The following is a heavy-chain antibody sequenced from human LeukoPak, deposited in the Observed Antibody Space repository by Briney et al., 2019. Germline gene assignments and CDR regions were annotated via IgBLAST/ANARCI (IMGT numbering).Heavy chain of an antibody. CDR3: ARGSEIVPAATFDY. Sequence: SVKVSCKASGGTFSSYAISWVRQAPGQGLEWMGGIVPIFGTANYAQKFQGRVTITTDESTSTAYMELSSLRSEDTAVYYCARGSEIVPAATFDYWGQGTLVTVSS. V-gene: IGHV1-69*05. CDR1: GGTFSSYA. J-gene: IGHJ4*02. D-gene: IGHD2-2*01. CDR2: IVPIFGTA.